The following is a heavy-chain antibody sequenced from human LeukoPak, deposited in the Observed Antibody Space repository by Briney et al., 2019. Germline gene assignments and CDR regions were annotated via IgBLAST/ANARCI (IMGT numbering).Heavy chain of an antibody. J-gene: IGHJ5*02. CDR2: IRSKVDGGTA. CDR3: TKDLPFTAGGVIVH. D-gene: IGHD3-16*01. CDR1: GLTFSDAW. Sequence: GGSLRLSCGVSGLTFSDAWLTWVRQGPGKGLEWVGLIRSKVDGGTADYATTVKDRFTISRDDSKNMLYLQMNGLKTEDTAIYYCTKDLPFTAGGVIVHWGQGALVTVSS. V-gene: IGHV3-15*01.